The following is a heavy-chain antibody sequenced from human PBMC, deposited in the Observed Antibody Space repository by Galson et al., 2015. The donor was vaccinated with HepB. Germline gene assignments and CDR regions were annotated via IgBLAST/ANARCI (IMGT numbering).Heavy chain of an antibody. CDR3: AREIGYDILTGQIDY. V-gene: IGHV3-9*01. CDR1: GFTFDDYA. CDR2: ISWNSGRI. J-gene: IGHJ4*02. Sequence: LRLSCAASGFTFDDYAMHWVRQAPGKGLEWVSGISWNSGRIVYADSVKGRFTISRDNAKNSLYLQMNSLRAEDTALYYCAREIGYDILTGQIDYWGQGTLVTVSS. D-gene: IGHD3-9*01.